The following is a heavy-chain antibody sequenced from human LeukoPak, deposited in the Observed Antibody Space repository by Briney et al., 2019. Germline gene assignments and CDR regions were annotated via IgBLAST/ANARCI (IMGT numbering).Heavy chain of an antibody. CDR2: IGGSGSST. CDR1: GFTFSNSD. J-gene: IGHJ5*02. Sequence: SGGSLRLSCAASGFTFSNSDMSWVRQAPGKGLEWVSAIGGSGSSTFYADSVKGRFTVSRVNSKNTLYLQMSSLRAEDTAVYYCAKSRLTPHPWGQGTLVTVSS. D-gene: IGHD1-14*01. CDR3: AKSRLTPHP. V-gene: IGHV3-23*01.